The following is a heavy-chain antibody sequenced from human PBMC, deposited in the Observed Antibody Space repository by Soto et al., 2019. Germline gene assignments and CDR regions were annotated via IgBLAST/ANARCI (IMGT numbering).Heavy chain of an antibody. J-gene: IGHJ5*02. V-gene: IGHV1-46*01. CDR1: GYTFTSFY. CDR3: ARDRTAGGYCSGGSCLGGWFDP. CDR2: INPSGGST. D-gene: IGHD2-15*01. Sequence: QVQLVQSGAEVKKPGASVKVSCKASGYTFTSFYMHWVRQAPGHGLEWMGIINPSGGSTTYAQKCQGRVTMTRDTSTSTVYMELSSLRSEDTAVYYCARDRTAGGYCSGGSCLGGWFDPWGQGTLVTVSS.